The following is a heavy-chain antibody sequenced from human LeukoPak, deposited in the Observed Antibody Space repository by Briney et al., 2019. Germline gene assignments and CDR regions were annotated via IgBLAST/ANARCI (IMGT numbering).Heavy chain of an antibody. Sequence: SETLSLTRAVYGGSFSGYYWSWIRQPPGKGLEWIGEINHSGSTNYNPSLKSRVTISVDTSKNQFSLKLSSVTAADTAVYYCARRGLRRGYDYWGQGTLVTVSS. V-gene: IGHV4-34*01. J-gene: IGHJ4*02. D-gene: IGHD3-16*01. CDR3: ARRGLRRGYDY. CDR1: GGSFSGYY. CDR2: INHSGST.